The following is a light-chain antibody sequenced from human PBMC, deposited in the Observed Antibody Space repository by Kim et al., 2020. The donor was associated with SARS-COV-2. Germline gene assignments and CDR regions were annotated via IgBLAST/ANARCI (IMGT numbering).Light chain of an antibody. CDR1: QIIGNW. J-gene: IGKJ4*01. CDR3: QQRRTWPLT. Sequence: EIVLTQSPATLSLSPGERATLSCRASQIIGNWLAWYQQKSGQAPRLLIYDASNRATGIPARFSGSGSGTDFTLSISSLEPEDFAVYYCQQRRTWPLTFGGGTKVDIK. V-gene: IGKV3-11*01. CDR2: DAS.